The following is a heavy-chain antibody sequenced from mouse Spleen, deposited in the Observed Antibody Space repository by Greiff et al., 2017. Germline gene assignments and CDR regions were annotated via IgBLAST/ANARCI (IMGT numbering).Heavy chain of an antibody. CDR1: GFTFSSFG. V-gene: IGHV5-17*02. J-gene: IGHJ3*01. Sequence: LVESGGGLVQPGGSRKLSCAASGFTFSSFGMHWVRQAPEKGLEWVAYISSGSSTIYYADTVKGRFTISRDNPKNTLFLQMTSLRSEDTAMYYCARPLFAYWGQGTLVTVSA. CDR3: ARPLFAY. CDR2: ISSGSSTI.